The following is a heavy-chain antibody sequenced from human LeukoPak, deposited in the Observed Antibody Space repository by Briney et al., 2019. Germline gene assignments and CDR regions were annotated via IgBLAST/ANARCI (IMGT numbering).Heavy chain of an antibody. Sequence: LSGGSLRLSCAVSGFTFSSYWMTWVRQAPGKGLEWVANIKQDGSEKYYVDSVRGRFTISRDNAKNSLYLQMNSLRAEDMAVYYCARCYSSAWCPWGDYWGQGTLVSVSS. CDR1: GFTFSSYW. CDR2: IKQDGSEK. V-gene: IGHV3-7*01. D-gene: IGHD6-19*01. CDR3: ARCYSSAWCPWGDY. J-gene: IGHJ4*02.